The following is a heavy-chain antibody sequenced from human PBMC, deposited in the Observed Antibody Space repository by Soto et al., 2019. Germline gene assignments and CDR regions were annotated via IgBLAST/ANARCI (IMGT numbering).Heavy chain of an antibody. D-gene: IGHD3-3*01. CDR1: GFTFSSYA. J-gene: IGHJ6*02. CDR3: ARRYGFWSSLAYGMDV. CDR2: ISFDGSNK. V-gene: IGHV3-30-3*01. Sequence: QVQLVESGGGVVQPGRSLRLSCAASGFTFSSYAMFWVRQAPGKGLEWVSIISFDGSNKDYADSVKGRFTFSRDNTKNKVYLQMNSLRPEDTAIYYCARRYGFWSSLAYGMDVWGQGTTVTVSS.